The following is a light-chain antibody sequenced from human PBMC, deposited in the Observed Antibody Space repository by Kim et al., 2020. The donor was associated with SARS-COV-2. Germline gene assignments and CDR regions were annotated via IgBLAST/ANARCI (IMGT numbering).Light chain of an antibody. V-gene: IGLV1-47*01. J-gene: IGLJ2*01. Sequence: GKRVTISCSGSSSNSGNTYVCRYQQLPGTAPKLLIYRNYQRPSGVPDRFSGSKSGTSASLTISGLRSEDEADYYCAAWDDSLSGVVFGGGTQLTVL. CDR3: AAWDDSLSGVV. CDR2: RNY. CDR1: SSNSGNTY.